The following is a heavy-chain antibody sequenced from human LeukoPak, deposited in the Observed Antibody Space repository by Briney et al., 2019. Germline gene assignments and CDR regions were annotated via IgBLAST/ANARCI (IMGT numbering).Heavy chain of an antibody. CDR3: ARHLSMYNWND. J-gene: IGHJ4*02. Sequence: SETLSLTCTVSGGSISSNSYYWGWIRQPPGKGLEWIGNIFHSGSTYYNPSLKSRVTISVDTSKNQFSLKLSSVTAADTAVYYCARHLSMYNWNDLGQGTLVTVSS. D-gene: IGHD1-20*01. CDR1: GGSISSNSYY. V-gene: IGHV4-39*01. CDR2: IFHSGST.